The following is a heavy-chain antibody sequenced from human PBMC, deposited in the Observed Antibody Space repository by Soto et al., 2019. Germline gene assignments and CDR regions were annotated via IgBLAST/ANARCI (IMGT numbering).Heavy chain of an antibody. CDR3: ARPTGHSSGGYFDY. CDR1: GGTFSSYA. D-gene: IGHD3-22*01. J-gene: IGHJ4*02. CDR2: IIPIFGTA. Sequence: QVQLVQSGAEVKKPWSSVKVSCKASGGTFSSYAISWVRQAPGQGLEWMGGIIPIFGTANYAQKFKGRVTIAADESTRTAYMDLGSMRSEDTAVYYCARPTGHSSGGYFDYWGQGTLVTVSS. V-gene: IGHV1-69*01.